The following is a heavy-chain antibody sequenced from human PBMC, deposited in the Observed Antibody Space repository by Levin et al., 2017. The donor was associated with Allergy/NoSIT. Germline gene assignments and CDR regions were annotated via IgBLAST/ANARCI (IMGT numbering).Heavy chain of an antibody. CDR3: ARDHRVRGVTPYYYYMDV. D-gene: IGHD3-10*01. CDR1: GYTFTGYY. Sequence: GESLKISCKASGYTFTGYYMHWVRQAPGQGLEWMGWINPNSGGTNYAQKFQGRVTMTRDTSISTAYMELSRLRSDDTAVYYCARDHRVRGVTPYYYYMDVWGKGTTVTVS. J-gene: IGHJ6*03. CDR2: INPNSGGT. V-gene: IGHV1-2*02.